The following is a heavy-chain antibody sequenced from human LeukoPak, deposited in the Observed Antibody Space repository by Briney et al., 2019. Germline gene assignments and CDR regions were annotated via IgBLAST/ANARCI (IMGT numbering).Heavy chain of an antibody. V-gene: IGHV3-33*01. J-gene: IGHJ4*02. D-gene: IGHD6-19*01. Sequence: PGGSLRLSCAGPGFTFSSHGAHWVRQAPGKGLEWVAVIWHDGSAEFYVDSVQGRFSISRDDSKNTVYLQMDSLRVEDTALYYCARDTTGGWSGYFDYWGRGPWSPSPQ. CDR3: ARDTTGGWSGYFDY. CDR1: GFTFSSHG. CDR2: IWHDGSAE.